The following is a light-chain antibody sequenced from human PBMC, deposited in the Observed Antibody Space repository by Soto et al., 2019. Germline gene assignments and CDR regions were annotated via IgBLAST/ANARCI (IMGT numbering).Light chain of an antibody. V-gene: IGKV3D-20*01. CDR3: QQYGNFPPKT. J-gene: IGKJ2*01. CDR1: QSVSSRY. CDR2: DAS. Sequence: ETVLTQSPATLSLSPGDRATLSCGASQSVSSRYLAWYQQKPGLAPRLLIYDASTRATGIPDRFSGSGSGTAFTLTISRLEPEDFAMYYCQQYGNFPPKTSGQGTKLEIK.